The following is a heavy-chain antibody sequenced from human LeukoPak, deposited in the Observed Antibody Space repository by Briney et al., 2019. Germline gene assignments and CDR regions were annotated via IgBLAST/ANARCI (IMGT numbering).Heavy chain of an antibody. CDR1: GGSVSTSY. V-gene: IGHV4-59*02. Sequence: PSETLSLTCNVSGGSVSTSYWSWIRQPPGKGLEWIGYIYYTGNTNYNPSLKSRVTISVDTSKSQFSLRLSSVTAADTAVYYCARGPFHYYGMDVWGQGATATVSS. J-gene: IGHJ6*02. CDR2: IYYTGNT. CDR3: ARGPFHYYGMDV.